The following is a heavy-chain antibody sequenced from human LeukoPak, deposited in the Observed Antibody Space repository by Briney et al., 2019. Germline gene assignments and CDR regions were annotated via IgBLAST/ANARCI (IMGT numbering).Heavy chain of an antibody. V-gene: IGHV3-21*01. CDR3: ARDNPTSKYYDSSGKYRGDY. Sequence: GGSLRLSCAASGFTFSSYSMNWVRQAPGKGLEWVSSISSSSSYIYYADSVKGRFTISRDNAKNSLYLQMNSLRAEDTAVYYCARDNPTSKYYDSSGKYRGDYWGQGTLVTVSS. CDR2: ISSSSSYI. J-gene: IGHJ4*02. D-gene: IGHD3-22*01. CDR1: GFTFSSYS.